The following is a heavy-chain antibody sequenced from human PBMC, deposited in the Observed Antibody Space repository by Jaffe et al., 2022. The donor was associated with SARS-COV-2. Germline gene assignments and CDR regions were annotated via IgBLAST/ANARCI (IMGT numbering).Heavy chain of an antibody. CDR2: INHSGST. J-gene: IGHJ6*02. CDR1: GGSFSGYY. CDR3: ARGLGGSGSYWSPPYYYYGMDV. Sequence: QVQLQQWGAGLLKPSETLSLTCAVYGGSFSGYYWSWIRQPPGKGLEWIGEINHSGSTNYNPSLKSRVTISVDTSKNQFSLKLSSVTAADTAVYYCARGLGGSGSYWSPPYYYYGMDVWGQGTTVTVSS. V-gene: IGHV4-34*01. D-gene: IGHD3-10*01.